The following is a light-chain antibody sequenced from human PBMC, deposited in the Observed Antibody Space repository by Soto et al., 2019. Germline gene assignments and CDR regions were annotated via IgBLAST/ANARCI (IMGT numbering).Light chain of an antibody. CDR3: QQYHTAPIT. CDR1: QSVLYSSNNRNY. J-gene: IGKJ5*01. V-gene: IGKV4-1*01. Sequence: DIVMTQSPDSLAVSLGERATIYCRSSQSVLYSSNNRNYLAWFQQKPGQPPKLLIYRASTRESGVPDRFSGSGSGTDFALTISSLQAEDVAVYYCQQYHTAPITFGQGTRLEMK. CDR2: RAS.